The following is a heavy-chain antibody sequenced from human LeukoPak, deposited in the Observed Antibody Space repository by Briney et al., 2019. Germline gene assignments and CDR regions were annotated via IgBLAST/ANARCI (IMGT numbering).Heavy chain of an antibody. Sequence: ASVKVSCKASEYTFTGFYLHWVRQAPGQGLEWMGIINPSGGSTSYAQKFQGRVTMTRDTSTNTVYLELSSLRSEDTAVYYCARDVHIDDAFNIWGQGTMVTVSS. V-gene: IGHV1-46*01. CDR3: ARDVHIDDAFNI. CDR2: INPSGGST. J-gene: IGHJ3*02. D-gene: IGHD2-21*01. CDR1: EYTFTGFY.